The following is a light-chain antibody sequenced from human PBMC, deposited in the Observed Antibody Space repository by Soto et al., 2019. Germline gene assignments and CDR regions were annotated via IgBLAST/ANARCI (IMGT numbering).Light chain of an antibody. CDR1: QGVSSW. J-gene: IGKJ1*01. Sequence: DIQMTQSPSTLPASVGDRVTITCRATQGVSSWLAWYQQKPGKAPKLLIYGASTLRSGVPSRFSGSGSGTEYTLTIYNLQPEDFATYYCQQANNFPWTFGQGTKVDIK. V-gene: IGKV1-12*01. CDR3: QQANNFPWT. CDR2: GAS.